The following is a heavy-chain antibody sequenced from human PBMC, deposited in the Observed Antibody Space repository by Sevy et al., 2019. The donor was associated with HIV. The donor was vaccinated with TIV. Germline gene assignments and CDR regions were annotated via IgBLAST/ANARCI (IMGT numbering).Heavy chain of an antibody. CDR3: ARDGNYYWNAFDI. D-gene: IGHD1-1*01. Sequence: GGSLRLSCAASGFTFSIDNMNWLRQAPGKELEWLSYISSSGDTIYYADSVKGRFTISRDNAKNSLFLQMNSLRDEDTAIYYCARDGNYYWNAFDIWGQGTMVTVSS. J-gene: IGHJ3*02. CDR2: ISSSGDTI. V-gene: IGHV3-48*02. CDR1: GFTFSIDN.